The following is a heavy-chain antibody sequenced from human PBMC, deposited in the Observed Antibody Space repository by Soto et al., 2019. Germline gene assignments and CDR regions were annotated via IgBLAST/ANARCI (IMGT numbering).Heavy chain of an antibody. Sequence: GGSLRLSCAASGFTFSNAWMNWVRQAPGKGLEWVGRIKSKTDGGTTDYAAPVKGRFTISRDDSKNTLYLQMNSLKTEDTAVYYCTTHRIAAARYYYGMDVWGQGTTVTVSS. CDR1: GFTFSNAW. D-gene: IGHD6-13*01. CDR3: TTHRIAAARYYYGMDV. CDR2: IKSKTDGGTT. J-gene: IGHJ6*02. V-gene: IGHV3-15*07.